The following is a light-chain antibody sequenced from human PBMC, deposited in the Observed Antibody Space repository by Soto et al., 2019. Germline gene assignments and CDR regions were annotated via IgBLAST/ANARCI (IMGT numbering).Light chain of an antibody. Sequence: QSVLTQPRSVSGSPGQSVSISCTGTSSDVGGYNYVSWYQQHPDKAPKLIVFYVSKRPSGVPDRFSGSKSGNTASLTISGLQAEDEADYYCCSYAGSNTLLFGGGTKLTVL. CDR3: CSYAGSNTLL. CDR2: YVS. CDR1: SSDVGGYNY. J-gene: IGLJ2*01. V-gene: IGLV2-11*01.